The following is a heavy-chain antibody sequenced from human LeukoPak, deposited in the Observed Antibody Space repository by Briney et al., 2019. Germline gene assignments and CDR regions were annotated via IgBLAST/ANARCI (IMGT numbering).Heavy chain of an antibody. CDR2: ISGNGGNT. J-gene: IGHJ4*02. Sequence: TGGSLRLSCAASGFTFDDYAMHWVRHVPGKGLEWVSLISGNGGNTYYADSVKGRFTISRDNSKNSLYLQMNSLRTEDTALYYCAKDISNRNSRHFDYWGQGTLVTVSS. V-gene: IGHV3-43*02. D-gene: IGHD1-7*01. CDR1: GFTFDDYA. CDR3: AKDISNRNSRHFDY.